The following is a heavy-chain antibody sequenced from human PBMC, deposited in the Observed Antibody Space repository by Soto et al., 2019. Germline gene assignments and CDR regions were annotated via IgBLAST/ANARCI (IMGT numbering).Heavy chain of an antibody. V-gene: IGHV4-59*08. CDR3: ARRGSGSYSDY. J-gene: IGHJ4*02. CDR1: GGSISTHY. Sequence: PSETLSLTCTVSGGSISTHYRNWIRQPPGKGLEWIGNIYYSGSTYYNSSLKSRVTISVDTSKNQFSLKLSSVTAADTAVYYCARRGSGSYSDYWGQGTLVTVSS. CDR2: IYYSGST. D-gene: IGHD1-26*01.